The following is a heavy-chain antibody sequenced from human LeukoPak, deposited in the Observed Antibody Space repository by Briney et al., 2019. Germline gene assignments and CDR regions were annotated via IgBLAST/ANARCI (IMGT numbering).Heavy chain of an antibody. D-gene: IGHD1-26*01. CDR3: ARGAVGAMSRPYYYMDV. CDR2: IYYSGST. J-gene: IGHJ6*03. V-gene: IGHV4-39*07. CDR1: GGSISSSSYY. Sequence: SETLSLTCTVSGGSISSSSYYWGWIRQPPGKGLEWIGSIYYSGSTYYNPSLKSRVTISVDTSKNQFSLKLSSVTAADTAVYYCARGAVGAMSRPYYYMDVWGKGTTVTVSS.